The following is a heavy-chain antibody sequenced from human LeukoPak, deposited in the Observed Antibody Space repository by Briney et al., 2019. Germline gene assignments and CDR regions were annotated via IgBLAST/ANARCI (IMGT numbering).Heavy chain of an antibody. J-gene: IGHJ6*02. CDR3: ARFRFASSWPYGVDV. Sequence: PGGSLRLSCAASAFTFRDYYMSWIRQAPGKGLEWSSYISTNGGAKYYADSVKGRFTISRDNTENSLFLQMDSLRAEDTAVYHCARFRFASSWPYGVDVWGQGTTVTVSS. D-gene: IGHD6-13*01. CDR2: ISTNGGAK. V-gene: IGHV3-11*01. CDR1: AFTFRDYY.